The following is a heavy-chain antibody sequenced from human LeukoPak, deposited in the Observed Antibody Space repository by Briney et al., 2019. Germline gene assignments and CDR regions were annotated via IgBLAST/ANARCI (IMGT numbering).Heavy chain of an antibody. J-gene: IGHJ5*02. CDR1: GGSIISGGYY. Sequence: SQTLSLTCTVSGGSIISGGYYWSWIRQPPGKGLEWIGYIYHTGITYNNPSLKSRVTISVDRSKNQFSLELTSVTAADTAVYYCAREMLDNHWFDPWGQGTLVTVSS. CDR2: IYHTGIT. D-gene: IGHD3-10*02. CDR3: AREMLDNHWFDP. V-gene: IGHV4-30-2*01.